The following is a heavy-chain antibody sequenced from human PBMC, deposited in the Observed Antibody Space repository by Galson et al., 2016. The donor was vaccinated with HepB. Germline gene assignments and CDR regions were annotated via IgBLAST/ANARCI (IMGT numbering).Heavy chain of an antibody. V-gene: IGHV3-64D*06. Sequence: SLRLSCAASGFTFSAYAMHWVRQAPGKGLEYVSAISSNGGRPYHADSVKGRFSISRDNSRNTLFLLMSSLRPEDMAVYYCVKSHFTVVVTATSGEFDYWGQGTLVTVSS. D-gene: IGHD2-21*02. J-gene: IGHJ4*02. CDR3: VKSHFTVVVTATSGEFDY. CDR1: GFTFSAYA. CDR2: ISSNGGRP.